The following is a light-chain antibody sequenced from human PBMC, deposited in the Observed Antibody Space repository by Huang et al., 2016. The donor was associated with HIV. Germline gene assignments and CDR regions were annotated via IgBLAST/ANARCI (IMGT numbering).Light chain of an antibody. J-gene: IGKJ1*01. Sequence: EIVMTQSPGTLSVAPGERATLSCRASQNINTNLAWFQQKPGQAPRLLIYAASTRPADFPARFSGSGSRTEVTLTISSLQSEDIAVYYCQQYNDWPRSFGQGTKVEIK. V-gene: IGKV3-15*01. CDR2: AAS. CDR3: QQYNDWPRS. CDR1: QNINTN.